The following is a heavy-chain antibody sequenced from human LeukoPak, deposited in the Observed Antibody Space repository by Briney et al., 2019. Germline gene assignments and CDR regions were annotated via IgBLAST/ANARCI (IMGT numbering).Heavy chain of an antibody. Sequence: ASVKVSCKTSGYTFTTYGLSWVRQAPGQGLEWMGWISPYNGNTNYAQKLRGRVTMTTDTSTSTAYMELRSLRSDDTAVYYRARDRAVGGYYVNYFDHWGQGTLVTVSA. V-gene: IGHV1-18*01. CDR3: ARDRAVGGYYVNYFDH. D-gene: IGHD3-3*01. CDR2: ISPYNGNT. CDR1: GYTFTTYG. J-gene: IGHJ4*02.